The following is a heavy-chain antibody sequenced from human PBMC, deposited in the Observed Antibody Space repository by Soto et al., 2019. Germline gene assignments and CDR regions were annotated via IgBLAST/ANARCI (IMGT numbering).Heavy chain of an antibody. V-gene: IGHV2-5*01. CDR2: IYWSGDE. CDR3: ARGIADTQVYDFDI. Sequence: SGPALVNPTHTLTLTFSFSVFSLSTSLVCLVLIRHPPGKALECLAHIYWSGDEHYRPSLKSRLSITKDTSKNQVVLTMTNMDPVATATYYCARGIADTQVYDFDIWGNGKMV. D-gene: IGHD6-13*01. J-gene: IGHJ3*02. CDR1: VFSLSTSLVC.